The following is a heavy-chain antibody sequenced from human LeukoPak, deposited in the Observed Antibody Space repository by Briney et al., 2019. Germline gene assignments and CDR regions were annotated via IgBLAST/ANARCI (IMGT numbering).Heavy chain of an antibody. CDR3: ARVLVVPAAMFDY. CDR2: IYSGGST. Sequence: GGSLRLSCAASGFTVSSNYMSWVRQAPGKGLEWVSVIYSGGSTYYADSVKGRFTISRDNSKNTLYLQMNSLRAEDTAVYYCARVLVVPAAMFDYWGQGTLDTVSS. CDR1: GFTVSSNY. J-gene: IGHJ4*02. V-gene: IGHV3-66*01. D-gene: IGHD2-2*01.